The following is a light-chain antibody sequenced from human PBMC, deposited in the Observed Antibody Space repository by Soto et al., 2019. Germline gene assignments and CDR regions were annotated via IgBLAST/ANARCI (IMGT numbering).Light chain of an antibody. V-gene: IGKV1-27*01. J-gene: IGKJ1*01. Sequence: DIQLTQSPSSLSASVGDRVTITCRVNQGISSYLNWDRQKPGKVPKLLIYGDSILQSGVPSRFSGSGSGTDFTLTISSLQPEDVASYYCQHYNSYSEAFGQGTKV. CDR3: QHYNSYSEA. CDR2: GDS. CDR1: QGISSY.